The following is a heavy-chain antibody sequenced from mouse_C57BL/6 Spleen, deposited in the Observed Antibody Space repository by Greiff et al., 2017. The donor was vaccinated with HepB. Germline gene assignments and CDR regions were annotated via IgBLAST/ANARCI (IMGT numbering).Heavy chain of an antibody. Sequence: ESGPGLVKPSQSLSLTCSVTGYSITSGYYWNWIRQFPGNKLEWMGYISYDGSNNYNPSLKNRISITRDTSKNQFFLKLNSVTTEDTATYYCARGEVYYSTSFDYWGQGTTLTVSS. D-gene: IGHD2-5*01. CDR2: ISYDGSN. J-gene: IGHJ2*01. CDR1: GYSITSGYY. V-gene: IGHV3-6*01. CDR3: ARGEVYYSTSFDY.